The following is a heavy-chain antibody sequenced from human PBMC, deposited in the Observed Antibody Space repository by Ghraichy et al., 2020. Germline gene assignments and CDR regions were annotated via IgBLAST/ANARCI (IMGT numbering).Heavy chain of an antibody. J-gene: IGHJ4*02. CDR2: ISWDGGST. V-gene: IGHV3-43D*03. D-gene: IGHD5-24*01. CDR1: GFTFDDYA. Sequence: GGSLRLSCAASGFTFDDYAMHWVRQAPGKGLEWVSLISWDGGSTYYADSVKGRFTISRDNSKNSLYLQMNSLRAEDTALYYCAKGADGYNIRGFDYWGQGTLVTVSS. CDR3: AKGADGYNIRGFDY.